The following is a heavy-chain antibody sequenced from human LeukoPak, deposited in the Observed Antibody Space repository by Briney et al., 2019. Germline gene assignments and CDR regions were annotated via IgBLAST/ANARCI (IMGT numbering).Heavy chain of an antibody. J-gene: IGHJ4*02. CDR3: ARVVGPVGLETESDY. V-gene: IGHV4-39*07. CDR1: GGSISSSSYY. Sequence: SETLSLTCTVSGGSISSSSYYWGWIRQPPGKGLEWIGSIYYSGSTYYNPSLKSRVTISVDTSKNQFSLKLSSVTAADTAVYYCARVVGPVGLETESDYWGQGTLVTVSS. D-gene: IGHD1-26*01. CDR2: IYYSGST.